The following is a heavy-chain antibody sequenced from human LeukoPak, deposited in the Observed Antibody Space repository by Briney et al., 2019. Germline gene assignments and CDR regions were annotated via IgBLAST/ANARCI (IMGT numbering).Heavy chain of an antibody. D-gene: IGHD6-13*01. CDR3: ARGFYEIAAAGTRIPRAFDY. J-gene: IGHJ4*02. CDR2: ISSSGSTI. Sequence: AGGSLRLSCAASGFTFSSYEMNWVRQAPGKGLEWVSYISSSGSTIYYADSVKGRFTISRDNAKNSLYPQMNSLRAEDTAVYYCARGFYEIAAAGTRIPRAFDYRGQGTLVTVSS. V-gene: IGHV3-48*03. CDR1: GFTFSSYE.